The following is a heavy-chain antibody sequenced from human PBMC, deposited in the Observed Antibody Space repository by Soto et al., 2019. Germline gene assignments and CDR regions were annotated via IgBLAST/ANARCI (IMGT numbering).Heavy chain of an antibody. Sequence: EVQLVESGGGLVQPGGSLRLSCAASGFTFSHDGMNWARQAPGRGLEWVTHINTGGGTKAYSDSVKGRFTISRDDAKNPLYLQMNSLRADDTAIYYCARAPEGINDFDYWGQGTLVTVSS. D-gene: IGHD2-21*01. CDR2: INTGGGTK. CDR3: ARAPEGINDFDY. J-gene: IGHJ4*02. V-gene: IGHV3-48*03. CDR1: GFTFSHDG.